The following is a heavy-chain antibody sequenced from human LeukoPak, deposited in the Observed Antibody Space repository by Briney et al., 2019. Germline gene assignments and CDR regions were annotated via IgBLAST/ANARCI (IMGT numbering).Heavy chain of an antibody. Sequence: PSETLSLTCTVSGGSISSNTYYWGWIRQPPGKGLEWIGTIYYYGGTYYNPSLKSRVTISVDTSKNQFSLKLRSVTAADTAVYYCARGMGSDYWGQGTLVTVSS. D-gene: IGHD5-24*01. J-gene: IGHJ4*02. V-gene: IGHV4-39*01. CDR2: IYYYGGT. CDR1: GGSISSNTYY. CDR3: ARGMGSDY.